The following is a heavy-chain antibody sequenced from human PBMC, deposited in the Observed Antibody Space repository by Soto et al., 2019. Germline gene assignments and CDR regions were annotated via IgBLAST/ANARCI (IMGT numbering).Heavy chain of an antibody. Sequence: PSETLSLTCTVSGGSISSSSYYWGWIRQPPGKGLEWIGSIYYSGSTYYNPSLKSRVTISVDTSKNQFSLKLSSVTAADTAVYYCATHTGVPGYSYGYNRFDPWGQGTLVTVSS. CDR2: IYYSGST. CDR3: ATHTGVPGYSYGYNRFDP. V-gene: IGHV4-39*01. CDR1: GGSISSSSYY. D-gene: IGHD5-18*01. J-gene: IGHJ5*02.